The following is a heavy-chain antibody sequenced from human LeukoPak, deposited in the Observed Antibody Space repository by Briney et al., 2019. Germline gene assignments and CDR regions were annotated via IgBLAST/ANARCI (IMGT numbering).Heavy chain of an antibody. CDR2: ITGGGIT. D-gene: IGHD2-2*01. V-gene: IGHV3-23*01. CDR3: AKGSAISRPYYFDY. CDR1: GFTFNTYV. J-gene: IGHJ4*02. Sequence: GGSLRLSCVASGFTFNTYVMSWVRQAPGKGLEWVATITGGGITYYADLVKGRFTVSRDNSRNTLFLQMDSLRVEDTAVYYCAKGSAISRPYYFDYWGQGTLVTVSS.